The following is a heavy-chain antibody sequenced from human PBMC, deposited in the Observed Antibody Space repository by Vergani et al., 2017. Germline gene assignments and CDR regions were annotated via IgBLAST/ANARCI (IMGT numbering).Heavy chain of an antibody. CDR2: ICHTEDT. V-gene: IGHV4-4*03. Sequence: QVQLQESGPGLVKPPGTLSLTCAVSGDSISSNNCWTWVRQPPGKGLEWIGEICHTEDTKYSPSLKSRVTVSVDESRNLFSLRLNPVTAADTAVYYCATSGYRRCGYYFDYWGQGILVTVSS. J-gene: IGHJ4*02. CDR3: ATSGYRRCGYYFDY. D-gene: IGHD6-25*01. CDR1: GDSISSNNC.